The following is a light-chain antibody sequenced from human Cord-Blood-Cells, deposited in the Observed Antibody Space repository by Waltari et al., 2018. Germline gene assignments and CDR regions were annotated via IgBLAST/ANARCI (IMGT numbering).Light chain of an antibody. V-gene: IGLV1-44*01. CDR2: SNN. J-gene: IGLJ3*02. CDR1: SSNIGSNT. CDR3: SSYTSSSTWV. Sequence: QSVLTQPPSASGTPGQRVTISCSGSSSNIGSNTVNWYQQLPATAPKLLIYSNNQRPSGVPDRFSGSKSGTSASLAISGLQSEDEADYYCSSYTSSSTWVFGGGTKLTVL.